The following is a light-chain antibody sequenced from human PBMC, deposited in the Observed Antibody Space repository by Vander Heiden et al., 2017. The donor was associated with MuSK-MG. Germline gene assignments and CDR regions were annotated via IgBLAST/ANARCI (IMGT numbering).Light chain of an antibody. Sequence: AIQMTQSPSSLSASVGDRVTITCRASQAIRNDLAWYQQEPGRAPKLLIYAASRLESGVPSRFSGSGSGTDFTLTISSLQPEDSATYYCRQDDNYPRTFGQGTKLEIK. CDR3: RQDDNYPRT. J-gene: IGKJ2*01. CDR2: AAS. V-gene: IGKV1-6*01. CDR1: QAIRND.